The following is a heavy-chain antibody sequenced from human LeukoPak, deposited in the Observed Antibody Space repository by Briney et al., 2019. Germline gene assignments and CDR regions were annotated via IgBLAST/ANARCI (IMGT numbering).Heavy chain of an antibody. J-gene: IGHJ5*02. CDR2: INSDGSST. V-gene: IGHV3-74*01. Sequence: GGSLRLSCAASGFTFDDYGMSWVRQAPGKGLVWVSRINSDGSSTSYADSVKGRFTISRDNAKNSLYLQMNSLRAEDTAVYYCARGTDHQVLGFDPWGQGTLVTVSS. CDR1: GFTFDDYG. D-gene: IGHD3-3*02. CDR3: ARGTDHQVLGFDP.